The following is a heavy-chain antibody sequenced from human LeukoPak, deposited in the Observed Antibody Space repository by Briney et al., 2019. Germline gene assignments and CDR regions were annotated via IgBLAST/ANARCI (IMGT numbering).Heavy chain of an antibody. Sequence: PSETLSLTCAVYGGSFSGYYWSWIRQPPGKGLEWIGEINHSGSTNYNPSLKSRVTISVDTSKNQFSLKLSSVTAADTAVYYCARARNCSGGSCCGGVGYWGQGTLVTVSS. D-gene: IGHD2-15*01. CDR3: ARARNCSGGSCCGGVGY. V-gene: IGHV4-34*01. CDR1: GGSFSGYY. J-gene: IGHJ4*02. CDR2: INHSGST.